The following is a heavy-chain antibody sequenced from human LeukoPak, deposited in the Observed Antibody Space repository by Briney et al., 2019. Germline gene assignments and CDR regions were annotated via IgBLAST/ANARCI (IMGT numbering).Heavy chain of an antibody. V-gene: IGHV4-34*01. CDR3: ARGAHRYYYGSGSSPDY. J-gene: IGHJ4*02. D-gene: IGHD3-10*01. CDR2: VNHSGST. CDR1: GFTFSSNY. Sequence: GSLRLSCAASGFTFSSNYMSWIRQPPGKGLGWIGEVNHSGSTNYNPSLKSRVTISVDTSKNQFSLKLSSVTAADTAVYYCARGAHRYYYGSGSSPDYWGQGTLVTVSS.